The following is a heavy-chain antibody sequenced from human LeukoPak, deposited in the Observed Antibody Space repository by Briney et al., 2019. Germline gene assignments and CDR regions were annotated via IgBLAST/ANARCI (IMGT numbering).Heavy chain of an antibody. CDR2: ISWDGGST. Sequence: GGPLRLSCAASGFTFDDYAMHWVRQAPGKGLEWVSLISWDGGSTYYADSVKGRFTISRDNSKNSLYLQMNSLRTEDTALYYCSCLDGAFDIWGQGTMVTVSS. J-gene: IGHJ3*02. V-gene: IGHV3-43D*03. D-gene: IGHD2-15*01. CDR1: GFTFDDYA. CDR3: SCLDGAFDI.